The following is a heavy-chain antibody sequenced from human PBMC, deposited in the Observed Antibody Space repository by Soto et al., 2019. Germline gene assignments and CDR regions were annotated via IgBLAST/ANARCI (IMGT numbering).Heavy chain of an antibody. CDR2: IYYSGST. D-gene: IGHD3-3*01. CDR3: ARLGYYDFWSNYYYYGMDV. J-gene: IGHJ6*02. CDR1: GGSISSSSYY. V-gene: IGHV4-39*01. Sequence: SETLSLTCTVSGGSISSSSYYWGWIRQPPGKGLEWIGSIYYSGSTYYNPSLKSRVTISVDTSKNQFSLKLSSVTAADTAVYYCARLGYYDFWSNYYYYGMDVWGQGATVTVSS.